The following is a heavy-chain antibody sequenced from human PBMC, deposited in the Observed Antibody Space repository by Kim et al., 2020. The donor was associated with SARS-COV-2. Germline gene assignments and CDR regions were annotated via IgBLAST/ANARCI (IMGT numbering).Heavy chain of an antibody. CDR3: ARDPIVVVPAAKTQGPFDP. D-gene: IGHD2-2*01. Sequence: ASVKVSCKASGYTFTGYYMHWVRQAPGQGLEWMGRINPNSGGTNYAQKFQGRVTMTRDTSISTAYMELSRLRSDDTAVYYCARDPIVVVPAAKTQGPFDPWGQGTLVTVSS. CDR2: INPNSGGT. J-gene: IGHJ5*02. CDR1: GYTFTGYY. V-gene: IGHV1-2*06.